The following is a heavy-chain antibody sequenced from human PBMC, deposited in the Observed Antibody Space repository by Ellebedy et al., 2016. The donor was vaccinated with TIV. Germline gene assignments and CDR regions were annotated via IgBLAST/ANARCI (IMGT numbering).Heavy chain of an antibody. D-gene: IGHD2-15*01. CDR2: ISWNSGSI. Sequence: SLKISXAASGFTFSNYWMHWVRQAPGKGLEWVSGISWNSGSIGYADSVKGRFTISRDNAKNSLYLQMNSLRAEDTALYYCAKESGSSLVLDYWGQGTLVTVSS. V-gene: IGHV3-9*01. J-gene: IGHJ4*02. CDR1: GFTFSNYW. CDR3: AKESGSSLVLDY.